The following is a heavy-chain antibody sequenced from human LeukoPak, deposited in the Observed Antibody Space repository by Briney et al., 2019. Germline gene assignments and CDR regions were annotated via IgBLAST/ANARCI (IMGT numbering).Heavy chain of an antibody. V-gene: IGHV3-23*01. CDR2: ISGSGGST. J-gene: IGHJ4*02. D-gene: IGHD4-11*01. CDR1: GFTFSNYA. CDR3: AKDAGLTTVELHYDY. Sequence: PGGSLRLSCAASGFTFSNYAMSWVRQAPGKGLEWVSAISGSGGSTYYADSVKGRFTISRDNSKTTLYLQMNSLRAEDTAVYYCAKDAGLTTVELHYDYWGQGTLVTVSS.